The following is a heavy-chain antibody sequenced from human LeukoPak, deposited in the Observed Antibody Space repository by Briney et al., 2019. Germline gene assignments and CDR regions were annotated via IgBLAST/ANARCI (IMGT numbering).Heavy chain of an antibody. D-gene: IGHD5-12*01. J-gene: IGHJ6*02. CDR1: GFTFSSYG. V-gene: IGHV3-33*01. CDR3: ARALVESDIVATVGLLYYYGMDV. Sequence: GRSLRFSCAASGFTFSSYGMHWVRQAPGKGLEWVAVIWYDGSNKYYADSVKGRFTISRDNSKNTLYLQMNSLRAEDTAVYYCARALVESDIVATVGLLYYYGMDVWGQGTTVTVSS. CDR2: IWYDGSNK.